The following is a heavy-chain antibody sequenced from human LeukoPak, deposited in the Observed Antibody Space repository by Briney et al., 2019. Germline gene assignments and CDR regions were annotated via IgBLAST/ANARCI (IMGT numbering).Heavy chain of an antibody. V-gene: IGHV4-61*02. CDR2: IYTSGST. J-gene: IGHJ6*03. CDR3: ARVGSDYYGSGSYYTHYYMDV. CDR1: GGSISSGSYY. D-gene: IGHD3-10*01. Sequence: SQTLSLTCTFSGGSISSGSYYWSWIRQPAGKGLEWIGRIYTSGSTNYNPSLKSRVTISVDTSKNQFSLKLSSVTAADTAVYYCARVGSDYYGSGSYYTHYYMDVWGKGTTVTVSS.